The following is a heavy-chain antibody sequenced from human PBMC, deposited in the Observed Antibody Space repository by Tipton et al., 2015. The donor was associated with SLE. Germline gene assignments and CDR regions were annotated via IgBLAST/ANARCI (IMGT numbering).Heavy chain of an antibody. V-gene: IGHV1-24*01. D-gene: IGHD1-26*01. CDR1: GYTLTEVS. J-gene: IGHJ4*02. Sequence: QSGAEVKKPGASVKVSCKVSGYTLTEVSIQWVRQAPGKGLEWMGGFDPEDGKTIYAQKFQGRVTMTEDTSTDTAYMELSSLRSEDMAVYYCATGLGEVGALDWGQGTLVTVSS. CDR2: FDPEDGKT. CDR3: ATGLGEVGALD.